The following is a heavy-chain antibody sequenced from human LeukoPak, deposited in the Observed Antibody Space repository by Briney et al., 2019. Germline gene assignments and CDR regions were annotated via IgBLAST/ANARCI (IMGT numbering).Heavy chain of an antibody. Sequence: GGSLRLSCADSGFRFSRHWMDWVRRAPGKGLEWVANINEDGSVKNYVDSVRGRFTISRDNAKNSLYLEVNSLRAEDTAVYYCMAESSSPWEGYWGQGTLVIVSS. V-gene: IGHV3-7*01. CDR3: MAESSSPWEGY. CDR2: INEDGSVK. CDR1: GFRFSRHW. J-gene: IGHJ4*02. D-gene: IGHD6-6*01.